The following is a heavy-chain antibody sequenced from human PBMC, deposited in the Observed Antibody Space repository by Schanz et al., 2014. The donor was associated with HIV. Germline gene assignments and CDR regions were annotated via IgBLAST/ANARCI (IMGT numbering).Heavy chain of an antibody. V-gene: IGHV3-23*01. J-gene: IGHJ4*02. CDR1: GFNFNNYA. D-gene: IGHD3-22*01. CDR3: AKPEYDSSGNSQSHFDY. CDR2: ISESGGRT. Sequence: EVQLLESGGGLVQPGGSLRLSCAASGFNFNNYAMTWVRQAPGKGLEWVSSISESGGRTYYADSVNGRFTISRDNSKNTLYLQMTTLRIDDTAVYYCAKPEYDSSGNSQSHFDYWGRGTLVTVSS.